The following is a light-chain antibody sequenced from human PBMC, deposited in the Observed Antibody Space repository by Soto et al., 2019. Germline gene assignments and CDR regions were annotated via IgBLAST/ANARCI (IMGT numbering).Light chain of an antibody. CDR3: QQYNNWTPLT. CDR1: QSVSSN. V-gene: IGKV3-15*01. J-gene: IGKJ5*01. Sequence: EIVITQSPATLSVSPGERATLSCRASQSVSSNLAWYQQKPGQAPRLLIYGASTRATGIPARFSGSGSGTEFTLTISSLQSEDFAVYYCQQYNNWTPLTFGQGTRLEIK. CDR2: GAS.